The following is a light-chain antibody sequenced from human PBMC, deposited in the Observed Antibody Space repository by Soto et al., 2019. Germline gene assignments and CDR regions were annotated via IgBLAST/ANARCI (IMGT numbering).Light chain of an antibody. Sequence: EIVLTQSPGTLSLSPGERATLSCRASHSVSSSYLAWYQQKPGQAPRLLIYGASSRATGIPDRFSGSGSGTDVTLTISRLEPEDLAVYYCHRYGSSPPITFGQGTRLEIK. V-gene: IGKV3-20*01. CDR3: HRYGSSPPIT. J-gene: IGKJ5*01. CDR2: GAS. CDR1: HSVSSSY.